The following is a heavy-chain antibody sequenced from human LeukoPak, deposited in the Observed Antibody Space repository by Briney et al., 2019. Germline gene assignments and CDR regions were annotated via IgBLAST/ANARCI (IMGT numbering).Heavy chain of an antibody. CDR1: GGSISSGGYY. D-gene: IGHD4-17*01. Sequence: PSETLSLTCTVSGGSISSGGYYWRWIRQHPGKGLEWIGYIYYSGSTYYNPSLKSRVTISVDTSKSQFSLKLSSVTAADTAVYYCARSGHGDYYFDYWGQGTLVTVSS. CDR2: IYYSGST. CDR3: ARSGHGDYYFDY. J-gene: IGHJ4*02. V-gene: IGHV4-31*03.